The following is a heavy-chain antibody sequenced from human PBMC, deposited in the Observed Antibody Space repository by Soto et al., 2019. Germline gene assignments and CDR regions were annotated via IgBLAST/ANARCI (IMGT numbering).Heavy chain of an antibody. CDR1: GFIFSSNA. D-gene: IGHD3-10*01. CDR3: AQRHYYGSGNCDLAK. Sequence: EVRLWESGGGLVQPGGSLRLSCGGSGFIFSSNAMSWVRQAPGKGLEWVSSISGDGYSADYADSVKGRFTVSRHNSKSTLYLQMNSLRAEDTAVYYCAQRHYYGSGNCDLAKWGQGTLVTVSS. CDR2: ISGDGYSA. V-gene: IGHV3-23*01. J-gene: IGHJ4*03.